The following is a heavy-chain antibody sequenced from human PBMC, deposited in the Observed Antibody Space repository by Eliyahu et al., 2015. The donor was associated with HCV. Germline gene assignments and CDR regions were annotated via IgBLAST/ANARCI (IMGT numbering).Heavy chain of an antibody. CDR3: ARPGYSSSYDAFDI. Sequence: QLQLQESGPGLVKPSETLSLTCTVSGGSISSSTYYWGWFRQPPGKGLEWIGGIYYSGNTYCNPSLKSRVTISVDTSKNQFSLRLSSVTAADTAVYYCARPGYSSSYDAFDIWGQGTMVTVSS. CDR2: IYYSGNT. D-gene: IGHD6-13*01. CDR1: GGSISSSTYY. J-gene: IGHJ3*02. V-gene: IGHV4-39*01.